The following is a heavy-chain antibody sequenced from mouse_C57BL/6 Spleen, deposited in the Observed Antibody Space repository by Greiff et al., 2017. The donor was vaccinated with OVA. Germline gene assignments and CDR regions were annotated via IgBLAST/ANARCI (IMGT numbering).Heavy chain of an antibody. J-gene: IGHJ4*01. CDR2: IYPGDGDT. CDR1: GYAFSSSW. CDR3: ARRGYYCNSYAMDY. V-gene: IGHV1-82*01. D-gene: IGHD2-1*01. Sequence: VQLQQSGPELVKPGASVKISCKASGYAFSSSWMNWVKQRPGKGLEWIGRIYPGDGDTNYNGKFKGKATLTADKSSSTAYMQLSSLTSEDSAVYFCARRGYYCNSYAMDYWGQGTSVTVSS.